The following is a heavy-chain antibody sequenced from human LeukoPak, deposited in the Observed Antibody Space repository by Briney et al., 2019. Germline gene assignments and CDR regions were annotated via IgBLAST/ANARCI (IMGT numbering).Heavy chain of an antibody. CDR3: ARGDCSSTSCYTDPYYFDY. Sequence: SETLSLTCAVYGGSFSGYYWSWIRQPPGKGLEWIGEINHSGSTNYNPSLKSRVTISVDTSKNQFSLKLSSVTAADTAVYYCARGDCSSTSCYTDPYYFDYWGQGTLVTVSS. CDR2: INHSGST. J-gene: IGHJ4*02. D-gene: IGHD2-2*02. V-gene: IGHV4-34*01. CDR1: GGSFSGYY.